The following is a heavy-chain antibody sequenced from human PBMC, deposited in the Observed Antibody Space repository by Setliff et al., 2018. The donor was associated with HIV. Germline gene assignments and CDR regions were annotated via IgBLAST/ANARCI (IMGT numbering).Heavy chain of an antibody. CDR3: TRNLYYYASGIHFGVY. CDR1: GYTFTTYH. CDR2: INPKNRST. J-gene: IGHJ4*02. D-gene: IGHD3-10*01. V-gene: IGHV1-46*01. Sequence: ASVKVSCKASGYTFTTYHVHWLRQAPGQGLEWMGIINPKNRSTTYAQRFQDRVTMTSDTSTNTFYMELSSLKSEDTAVYYCTRNLYYYASGIHFGVYWGQGTPVTVS.